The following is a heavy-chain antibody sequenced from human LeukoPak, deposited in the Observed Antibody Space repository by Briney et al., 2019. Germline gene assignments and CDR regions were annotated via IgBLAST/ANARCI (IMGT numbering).Heavy chain of an antibody. D-gene: IGHD2-8*02. CDR2: IKPDGSEN. CDR3: ASYLYWWSDLGY. V-gene: IGHV3-7*01. J-gene: IGHJ4*02. Sequence: GGSLRLACAASGFTFSDYWMTSVRQAPGKWLEWVANIKPDGSENYYVDSVKGLSTISRDNAKYLLLLQMNSLRVDDTAVYYCASYLYWWSDLGYWGQGTLVTVSS. CDR1: GFTFSDYW.